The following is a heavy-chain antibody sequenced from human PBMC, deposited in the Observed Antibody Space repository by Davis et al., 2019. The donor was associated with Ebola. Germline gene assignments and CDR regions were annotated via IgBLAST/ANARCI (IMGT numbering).Heavy chain of an antibody. CDR2: INPHNGNT. V-gene: IGHV1-18*04. CDR1: GYTFTSYG. CDR3: ARAQFPTTSDH. Sequence: ASVKVSCKASGYTFTSYGITWVRQAPGQGLEWMGWINPHNGNTNYAQNVQGRVTMTTDTSTSTAYMEVGILRSDDTAVYYCARAQFPTTSDHWGQGTLVTVPS. D-gene: IGHD1-1*01. J-gene: IGHJ4*02.